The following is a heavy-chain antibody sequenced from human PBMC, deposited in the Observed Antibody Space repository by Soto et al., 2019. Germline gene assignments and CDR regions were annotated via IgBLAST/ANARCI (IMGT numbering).Heavy chain of an antibody. V-gene: IGHV3-15*01. CDR2: IKSKTDGGTT. CDR3: TTDSRATIFGVVIPYYYYGMDV. Sequence: LRLSCAASGFTFSNAWMSWVRQAPGKGLEWVGRIKSKTDGGTTDYAAPVKGRFTISRDDSKNTLYLQMNSLKTEDTAVYYCTTDSRATIFGVVIPYYYYGMDVWGQGTTVTVSS. D-gene: IGHD3-3*01. CDR1: GFTFSNAW. J-gene: IGHJ6*02.